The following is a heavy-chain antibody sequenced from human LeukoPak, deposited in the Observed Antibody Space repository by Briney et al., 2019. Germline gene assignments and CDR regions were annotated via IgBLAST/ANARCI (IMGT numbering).Heavy chain of an antibody. V-gene: IGHV1-8*01. J-gene: IGHJ3*02. CDR1: GYTFTSYD. CDR2: MNPNSGNT. D-gene: IGHD6-13*01. Sequence: ASVKVSCKASGYTFTSYDINWVPQATGQGLEWMGWMNPNSGNTGYAQKFQGRVTMTRNTSISTAYMELSSLRSEDTAVYYCASENSSSLDAFDIWGQGTMVTVSS. CDR3: ASENSSSLDAFDI.